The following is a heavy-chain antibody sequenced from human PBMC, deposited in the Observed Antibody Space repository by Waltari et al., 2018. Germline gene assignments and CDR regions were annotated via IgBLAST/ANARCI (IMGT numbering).Heavy chain of an antibody. V-gene: IGHV4-4*07. CDR2: IYTSGST. CDR3: ARDLTAVAANGIFDY. Sequence: QVQLQESGPGLVKASETLSLTCTVSGGSISSYYWSWIRQPAGKGLEWIGRIYTSGSTNSTPSRKSRVTMAVDTSKNQFSLKLSSVTAADTAVYYCARDLTAVAANGIFDYWGQGTLVTVSS. J-gene: IGHJ4*02. CDR1: GGSISSYY. D-gene: IGHD6-19*01.